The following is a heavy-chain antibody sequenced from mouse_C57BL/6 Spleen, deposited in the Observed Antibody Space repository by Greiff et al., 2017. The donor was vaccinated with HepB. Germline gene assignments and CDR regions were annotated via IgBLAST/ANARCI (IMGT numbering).Heavy chain of an antibody. J-gene: IGHJ2*01. CDR1: GYTFTSYW. Sequence: VQLQQPGAELVKPGASVKLSCKASGYTFTSYWMHWVKQRPGQGLEWIGMIHPNSGSTNYNEKFKSKATLTVDKSSSTAYMQLSSLTSEDSAVYYCARGGIYYGIHFDYWGQGTTLTVSS. V-gene: IGHV1-64*01. CDR3: ARGGIYYGIHFDY. CDR2: IHPNSGST. D-gene: IGHD2-1*01.